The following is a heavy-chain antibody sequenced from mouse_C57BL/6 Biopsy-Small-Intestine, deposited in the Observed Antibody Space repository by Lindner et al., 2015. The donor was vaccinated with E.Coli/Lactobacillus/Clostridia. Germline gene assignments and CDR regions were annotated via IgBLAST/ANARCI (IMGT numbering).Heavy chain of an antibody. CDR3: AATLYSNYGGYGMDV. V-gene: IGHV1-53*01. CDR2: IKPSSGAT. Sequence: SVKVSCKASGYTFTAFHLHWVRQAPGQGLEWMGWIKPSSGATNYAQRFQGRVTMTRDTSINTAYMEMSGLGSDDTAVYYCAATLYSNYGGYGMDVWGQGTTVTVSS. D-gene: IGHD2-5*01. J-gene: IGHJ1*01. CDR1: GYTFTAFH.